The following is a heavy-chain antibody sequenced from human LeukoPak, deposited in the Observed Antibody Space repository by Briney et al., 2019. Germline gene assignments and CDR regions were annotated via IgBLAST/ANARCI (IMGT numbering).Heavy chain of an antibody. CDR2: MNPNSGNT. CDR1: GYTFTSYD. D-gene: IGHD6-6*01. CDR3: AREPSLHSSSSYNY. J-gene: IGHJ4*02. Sequence: ASAKVSCKASGYTFTSYDINWVRQATGQGLEWMGWMNPNSGNTGYAQRFQGRVTMTRDTSITTAYMELSSLSSDDTAMYYCAREPSLHSSSSYNYWGQGTLVTVSS. V-gene: IGHV1-8*01.